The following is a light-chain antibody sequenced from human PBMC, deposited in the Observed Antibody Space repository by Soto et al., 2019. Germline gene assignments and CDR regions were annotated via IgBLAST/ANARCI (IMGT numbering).Light chain of an antibody. CDR1: SSDVGAYNY. J-gene: IGLJ2*01. V-gene: IGLV2-14*01. CDR2: EVS. Sequence: QSALTQPASVSGSPGQSITISCTGTSSDVGAYNYVSWYQQHPGKAPKLMIFEVSDRPSGVSNRFSGSKSGNTASLTISGLQAEDEADYYCSSYTSGNTRVFGGGTKLTVL. CDR3: SSYTSGNTRV.